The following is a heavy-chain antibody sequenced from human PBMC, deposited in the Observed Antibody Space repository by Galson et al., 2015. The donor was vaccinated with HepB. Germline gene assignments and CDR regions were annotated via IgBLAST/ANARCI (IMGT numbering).Heavy chain of an antibody. CDR3: EKDICSGGSCYNY. J-gene: IGHJ4*02. CDR1: GFTFSSYA. CDR2: ISGSGGST. Sequence: SLRLSCAASGFTFSSYAMSWVRQAPGKGLGWVSAISGSGGSTYYADSVTGRFTISRDNSKNTLYLQMNSLRAEDTAVYYCEKDICSGGSCYNYWGQGTLFTVSA. D-gene: IGHD2-15*01. V-gene: IGHV3-23*01.